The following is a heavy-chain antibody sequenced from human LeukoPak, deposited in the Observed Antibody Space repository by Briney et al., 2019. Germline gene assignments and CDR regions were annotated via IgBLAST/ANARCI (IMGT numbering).Heavy chain of an antibody. V-gene: IGHV4-4*07. CDR3: ARVKDDYSNYRLRLHYMDV. J-gene: IGHJ6*03. Sequence: PETLSLTCTVSGGSISSYYWSWIRQPAGKGLEWIGRIYTSGSTNYNPSLKSRVTMSVDTSKNQFSLKLSSVTAADTAVYYCARVKDDYSNYRLRLHYMDVWGKGTTVTVSS. CDR2: IYTSGST. D-gene: IGHD4-11*01. CDR1: GGSISSYY.